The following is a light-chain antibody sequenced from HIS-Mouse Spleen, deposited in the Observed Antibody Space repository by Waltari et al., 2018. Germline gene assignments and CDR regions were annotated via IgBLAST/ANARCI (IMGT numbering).Light chain of an antibody. J-gene: IGLJ3*02. CDR2: EGS. V-gene: IGLV2-23*01. CDR3: CSYAGSSTWV. CDR1: SSDVGSYHL. Sequence: QSALTQPASVSGSPGQSITISCTGTSSDVGSYHLVSWYQQHPGKAPKLMIYEGSKRPSGVSNRFSGSKSGNTASLTISGLQAEDEADYYCCSYAGSSTWVLGGGTKLTVL.